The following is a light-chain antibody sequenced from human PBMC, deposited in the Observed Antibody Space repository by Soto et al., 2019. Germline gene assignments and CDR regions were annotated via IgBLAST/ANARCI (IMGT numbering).Light chain of an antibody. J-gene: IGKJ1*01. V-gene: IGKV4-1*01. CDR2: WAS. CDR1: QSVLYSSNNKNY. Sequence: DIVMTQSPDSLAVSLGERATINCKSSQSVLYSSNNKNYLAWYQQKPGQPPKLLIYWASTRESGVPDRFSGTGSGTDFPPPFTPLQAEDVAFYNCQKNYNLPKRFGQGPRWKSN. CDR3: QKNYNLPKR.